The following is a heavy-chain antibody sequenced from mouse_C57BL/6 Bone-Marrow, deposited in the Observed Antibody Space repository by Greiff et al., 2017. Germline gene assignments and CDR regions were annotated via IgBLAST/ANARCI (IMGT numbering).Heavy chain of an antibody. J-gene: IGHJ4*01. CDR3: PHYSDSRTAYYYAMDY. V-gene: IGHV6-3*01. D-gene: IGHD1-1*01. CDR2: IRLKSDNYAT. CDR1: GFTFSNYW. Sequence: EVKLVESGGGLVQPGGSMKLSCVASGFTFSNYWMNWVRQSPEKGLEWVAQIRLKSDNYATHYAEAGKGRFTISRDNSKSSVYLQKNNLRAEDTGMYYYPHYSDSRTAYYYAMDYWGQGTSVTVSS.